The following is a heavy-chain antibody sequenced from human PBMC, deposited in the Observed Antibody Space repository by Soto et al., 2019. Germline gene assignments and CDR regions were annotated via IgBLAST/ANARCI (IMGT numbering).Heavy chain of an antibody. CDR2: IDTSGHST. J-gene: IGHJ4*02. D-gene: IGHD6-13*01. Sequence: GGSLRLSCEASGFVFTNFWMHWVRHVPGKGLVWVARIDTSGHSTNYAESVKGRFTISRDNAKNTVSLQMNSLRVEDTGVYYCAKDSWYFDLWSQGSQVTVS. V-gene: IGHV3-74*01. CDR3: AKDSWYFDL. CDR1: GFVFTNFW.